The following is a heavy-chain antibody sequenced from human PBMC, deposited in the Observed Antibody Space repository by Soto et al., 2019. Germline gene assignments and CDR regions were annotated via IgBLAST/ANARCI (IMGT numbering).Heavy chain of an antibody. CDR3: ARSGVTGIVIPSHWFDP. CDR2: ISSSGST. CDR1: CDSIGGVGY. D-gene: IGHD2-21*02. Sequence: SETLSLTCTVSCDSIGGVGYWSWIRQFPGRGLEWIGCISSSGSTYYNPALNNRISLSLDTSQNQFSLKLLSVTAADTAIYYCARSGVTGIVIPSHWFDPWGQGTLVTVSS. J-gene: IGHJ5*02. V-gene: IGHV4-31*03.